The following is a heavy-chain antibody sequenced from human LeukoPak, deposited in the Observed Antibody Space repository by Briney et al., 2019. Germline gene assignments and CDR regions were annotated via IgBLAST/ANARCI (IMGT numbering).Heavy chain of an antibody. J-gene: IGHJ4*02. D-gene: IGHD6-13*01. CDR3: ARDSSWYDY. CDR1: GFTFSSYA. Sequence: GGSLRLSCAASGFTFSSYAMSWVRQAPGKGLEWVSGISGSGVNTYYADSVKGRFTISRDNSKNTLYLQMNSLRAEDTAVYYCARDSSWYDYWGQGTLVTVSS. CDR2: ISGSGVNT. V-gene: IGHV3-23*01.